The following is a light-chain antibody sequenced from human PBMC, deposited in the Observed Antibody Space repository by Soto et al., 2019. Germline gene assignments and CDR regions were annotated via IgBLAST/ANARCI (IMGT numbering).Light chain of an antibody. V-gene: IGLV2-23*01. J-gene: IGLJ2*01. Sequence: QSALPQPASVSGSPGQSITISCTGTSSDVGSYNLVSWYQQHPGKAPKLMIYEGSKRPSGFSNRFSGSKSGNTASLTISGLQAEDEADYYCCSYAGSSTPVVFGGGTKLTVL. CDR2: EGS. CDR1: SSDVGSYNL. CDR3: CSYAGSSTPVV.